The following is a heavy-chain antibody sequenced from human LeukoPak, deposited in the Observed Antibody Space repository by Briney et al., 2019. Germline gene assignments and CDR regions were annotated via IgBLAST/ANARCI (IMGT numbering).Heavy chain of an antibody. CDR1: GFTFSSYE. Sequence: GGSLRLSCAASGFTFSSYEMNWVPEAPGKGVGWVSYISSSGSTIYYADSVKGRFTISRDNAKNSLYLQMNSLRAEDTAVYYCARDYGAGMDVWGQGTTVTVSS. J-gene: IGHJ6*02. V-gene: IGHV3-48*03. CDR3: ARDYGAGMDV. D-gene: IGHD4-17*01. CDR2: ISSSGSTI.